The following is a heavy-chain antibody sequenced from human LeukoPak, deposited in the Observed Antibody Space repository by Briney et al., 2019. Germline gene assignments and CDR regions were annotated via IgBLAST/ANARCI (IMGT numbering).Heavy chain of an antibody. D-gene: IGHD3-22*01. Sequence: GGSLRLSCAASGFTFSSYGMHWVRQAPGKGLEWVAVISYDGSNKYYADSVKGRFTISRDNSKNTLYLQMNSLRAEDTAVYYCAKDYGRPYYDDAFDIWGQGTMVTVSS. CDR3: AKDYGRPYYDDAFDI. CDR1: GFTFSSYG. V-gene: IGHV3-30*18. CDR2: ISYDGSNK. J-gene: IGHJ3*02.